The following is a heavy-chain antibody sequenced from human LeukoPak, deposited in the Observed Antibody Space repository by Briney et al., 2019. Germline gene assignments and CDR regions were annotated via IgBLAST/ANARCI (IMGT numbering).Heavy chain of an antibody. CDR3: VRDAMVASPGLYYYGMDV. CDR1: GFTFSTYC. Sequence: PGGSLRLSCAASGFTFSTYCMHWVRQAPGKGPMWVSRICPDGTVTNYADSVKARFIISRDNARNTVYLQMNSLRVEDTAVYYCVRDAMVASPGLYYYGMDVWGQGTTVTVSS. CDR2: ICPDGTVT. J-gene: IGHJ6*02. D-gene: IGHD2-15*01. V-gene: IGHV3-74*01.